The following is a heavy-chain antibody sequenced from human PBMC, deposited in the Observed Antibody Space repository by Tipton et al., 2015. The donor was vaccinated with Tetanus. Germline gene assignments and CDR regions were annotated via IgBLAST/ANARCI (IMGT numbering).Heavy chain of an antibody. CDR1: GDSISSGDYY. CDR2: IYYSGST. D-gene: IGHD2/OR15-2a*01. CDR3: ARDPGGCTSSTCYRGRYFYFGMDV. J-gene: IGHJ6*02. Sequence: TLSLTCTVSGDSISSGDYYWSWIRQHPGKGLEWIGYIYYSGSTNYNPSLKRRLSISVDTSKNHFSLRLSSVTAADTAVYFCARDPGGCTSSTCYRGRYFYFGMDVWGQGTTFTVSS. V-gene: IGHV4-31*03.